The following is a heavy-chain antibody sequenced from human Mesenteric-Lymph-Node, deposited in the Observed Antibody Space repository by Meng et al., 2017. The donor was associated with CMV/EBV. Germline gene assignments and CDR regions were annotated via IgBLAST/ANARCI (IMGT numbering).Heavy chain of an antibody. CDR2: INQDGSDK. V-gene: IGHV3-7*01. D-gene: IGHD2-21*02. CDR1: GFTFSTYW. J-gene: IGHJ4*02. CDR3: AGGAALHY. Sequence: GESLKISCAASGFTFSTYWMNWVRQAPGKGLEWVANINQDGSDKYYVDSVRGRFTISGDNAKNSLYLQMDSLRAEDTAVYYCAGGAALHYWGQGTLVTVSS.